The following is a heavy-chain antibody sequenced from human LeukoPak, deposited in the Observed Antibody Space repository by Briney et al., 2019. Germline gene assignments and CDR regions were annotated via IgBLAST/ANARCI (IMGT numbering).Heavy chain of an antibody. CDR2: MNPNSGNT. D-gene: IGHD5-12*01. V-gene: IGHV1-8*01. Sequence: ASVKVSCKASGYTFTSYDINWVRQATGQGLEWMGWMNPNSGNTGYAQKFQGRVTMTRNTSISTAYMELSSLRSEDTAVYYCARVVGYERYNDYWGQGTLVTVSS. CDR1: GYTFTSYD. J-gene: IGHJ4*02. CDR3: ARVVGYERYNDY.